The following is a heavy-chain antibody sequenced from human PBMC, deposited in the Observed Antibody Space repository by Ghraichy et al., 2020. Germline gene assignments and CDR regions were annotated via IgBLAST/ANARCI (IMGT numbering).Heavy chain of an antibody. J-gene: IGHJ4*01. D-gene: IGHD2-8*02. V-gene: IGHV3-23*01. CDR1: GFTFSNYA. CDR2: ISGSSGSR. CDR3: AKDRGCCTGGACAFDY. Sequence: GGSLRLSCAASGFTFSNYAMNWVRQAPGKGLEWVSAISGSSGSRYYADSVKGRFTISRDNSKNTLYLQMNSLRAEDTAVYYCAKDRGCCTGGACAFDYWGQGTLVIVSS.